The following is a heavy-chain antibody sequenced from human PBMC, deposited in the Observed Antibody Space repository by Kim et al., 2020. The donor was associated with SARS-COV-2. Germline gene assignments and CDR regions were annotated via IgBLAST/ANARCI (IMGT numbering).Heavy chain of an antibody. CDR2: T. Sequence: TSHTGSGGGRFTTSRDNSKSTLYRQMNSLGAEDTAVYYCAKDRPYWYFDLWGRGTLVTVSS. V-gene: IGHV3-23*01. CDR3: AKDRPYWYFDL. J-gene: IGHJ2*01.